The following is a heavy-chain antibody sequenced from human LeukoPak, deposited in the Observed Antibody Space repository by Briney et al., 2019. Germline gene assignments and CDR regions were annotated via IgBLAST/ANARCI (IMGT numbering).Heavy chain of an antibody. CDR1: GGSISSYY. CDR2: IYYSGST. D-gene: IGHD2-15*01. V-gene: IGHV4-59*01. Sequence: PSETLSLTCTVSGGSISSYYWSWIRQPPGKGLEWIGYIYYSGSTNYNPSLKSRVTISVDTSKNQFSLKLSSVTAADTAVYYCARGYCSGGSCYGTNWFDPWGQGTLVTVSS. J-gene: IGHJ5*02. CDR3: ARGYCSGGSCYGTNWFDP.